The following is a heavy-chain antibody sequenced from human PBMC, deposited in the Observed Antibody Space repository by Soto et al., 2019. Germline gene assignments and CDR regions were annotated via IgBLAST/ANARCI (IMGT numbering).Heavy chain of an antibody. CDR2: TNPIDGST. CDR3: ARSYVTXXXXXF. CDR1: GYSLTSYY. V-gene: IGHV1-46*01. D-gene: IGHD3-10*02. J-gene: IGHJ1*01. Sequence: ASVKVSCKASGYSLTSYYMHWVRRAPGPGLEWMGITNPIDGSTNYARKFQGRVTITSDTSPSTVYMQMASLRSEDTALYYCARSYVTXXXXXFWGQGALVTVSS.